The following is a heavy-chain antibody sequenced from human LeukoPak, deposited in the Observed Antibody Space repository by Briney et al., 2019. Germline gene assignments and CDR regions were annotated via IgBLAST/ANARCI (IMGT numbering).Heavy chain of an antibody. Sequence: SETLSLTCAVCGGSFSGYYWSWIRQPPGKGLEWIGEINHSGSTNYNPSLKSRVTISVDTSKNQFSLKLSSVTAADTAVYYCASGYSGYFDYWGQGTLVTVSS. J-gene: IGHJ4*02. V-gene: IGHV4-34*01. CDR3: ASGYSGYFDY. CDR1: GGSFSGYY. D-gene: IGHD2-15*01. CDR2: INHSGST.